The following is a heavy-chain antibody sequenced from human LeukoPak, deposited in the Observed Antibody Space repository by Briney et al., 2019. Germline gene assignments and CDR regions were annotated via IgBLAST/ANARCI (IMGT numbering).Heavy chain of an antibody. CDR2: ISSSSSYI. CDR3: ARDGGSGSTYY. Sequence: SSISSSSSYIYYADSVKGRFTISRDNAKNSLYLQMNSLRAEDTAVYYCARDGGSGSTYYWGQGTLVTVSS. J-gene: IGHJ4*02. V-gene: IGHV3-21*01. D-gene: IGHD3-10*01.